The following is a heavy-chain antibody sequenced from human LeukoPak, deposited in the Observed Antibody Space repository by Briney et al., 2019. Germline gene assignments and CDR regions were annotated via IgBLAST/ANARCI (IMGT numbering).Heavy chain of an antibody. D-gene: IGHD3-22*01. CDR3: ARSRYYYDSSGYHFDY. J-gene: IGHJ4*02. CDR2: MNPNSGNT. Sequence: ASVKVSCKASGYTFISYDINWVRQATGQGLEWMGWMNPNSGNTDYAEKFQGRVTMTRDTSISTAYMELSRLRSDDTAVYYCARSRYYYDSSGYHFDYWGQGTLVTVSS. V-gene: IGHV1-8*01. CDR1: GYTFISYD.